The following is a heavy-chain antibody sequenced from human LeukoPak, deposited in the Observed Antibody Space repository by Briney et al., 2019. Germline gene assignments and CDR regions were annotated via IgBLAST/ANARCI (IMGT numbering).Heavy chain of an antibody. CDR2: IYHSGST. J-gene: IGHJ4*02. D-gene: IGHD6-13*01. Sequence: PSETLSLTCTVSGYSISSGYYWGWIRQPPGKGLEWIGSIYHSGSTYYNPSLKSRVTISVDRSKNQFSLKLSSVTAADTAVYYCARRVHSSSWSSYFDYWGQETLVTVSS. V-gene: IGHV4-38-2*02. CDR3: ARRVHSSSWSSYFDY. CDR1: GYSISSGYY.